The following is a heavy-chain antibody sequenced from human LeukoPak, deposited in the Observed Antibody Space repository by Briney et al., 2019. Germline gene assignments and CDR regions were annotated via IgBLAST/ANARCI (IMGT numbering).Heavy chain of an antibody. J-gene: IGHJ4*02. CDR3: ARDGGYNSGWPYFDY. D-gene: IGHD6-19*01. CDR2: IYYSGST. CDR1: DGSISSYF. Sequence: PSETLSLTCTVSDGSISSYFWSWIRQPPGKGLEWIGHIYYSGSTNYNPSLKGRVTISVDTSKNQFSLQLRSVTAADTAVYYCARDGGYNSGWPYFDYWGQGTLVPVSS. V-gene: IGHV4-59*01.